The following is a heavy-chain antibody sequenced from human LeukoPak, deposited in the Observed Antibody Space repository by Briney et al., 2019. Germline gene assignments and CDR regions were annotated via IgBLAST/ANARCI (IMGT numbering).Heavy chain of an antibody. Sequence: PGGSLRLSCAASGFTFSSYWMSWVRQAPGKGLEWVANIKQDGSEKYYVDSVKGRFTISRDNAKNSLYLQMNSLRAEDTAVYYCAKWGITMVRGVIISPMDVWGKGTTVTISS. CDR2: IKQDGSEK. D-gene: IGHD3-10*01. CDR3: AKWGITMVRGVIISPMDV. V-gene: IGHV3-7*01. CDR1: GFTFSSYW. J-gene: IGHJ6*03.